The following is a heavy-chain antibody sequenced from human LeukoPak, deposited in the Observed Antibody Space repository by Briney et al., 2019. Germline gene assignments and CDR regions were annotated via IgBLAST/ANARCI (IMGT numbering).Heavy chain of an antibody. D-gene: IGHD6-13*01. CDR2: INSSSSYI. Sequence: GGSLRLSCAASGFTFSSYSMNWVRQAPGKGLEWVSSINSSSSYIYYADSVKGRFTNSRDNTNNSLYLQMNSLRAEDQAVYYCARDGEEGIAAAGTMAFDIWGQGTMVTVSS. CDR3: ARDGEEGIAAAGTMAFDI. V-gene: IGHV3-21*01. CDR1: GFTFSSYS. J-gene: IGHJ3*02.